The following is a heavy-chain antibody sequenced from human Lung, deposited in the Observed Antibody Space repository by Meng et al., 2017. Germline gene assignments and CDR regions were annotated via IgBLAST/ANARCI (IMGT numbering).Heavy chain of an antibody. V-gene: IGHV4-61*08. Sequence: QVQLQESGPGLVRPSATLSLTFTVSGDSVSSGGYYWSWIRQPSGKGLEWIGYVYFSGSTNYNPSLKSRVTISLDTSKNQFSLKLNSVTAADTAVYYCARGGTVVNLGYWGPGTLVTVSS. CDR2: VYFSGST. CDR3: ARGGTVVNLGY. J-gene: IGHJ4*02. CDR1: GDSVSSGGYY. D-gene: IGHD4-23*01.